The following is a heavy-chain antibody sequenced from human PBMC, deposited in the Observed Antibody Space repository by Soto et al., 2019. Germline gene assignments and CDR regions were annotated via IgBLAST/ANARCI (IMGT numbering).Heavy chain of an antibody. CDR1: GGTFSSYA. CDR3: AREKPYCGGDCYEPDY. J-gene: IGHJ4*02. CDR2: IIPIFGTA. D-gene: IGHD2-21*02. Sequence: QVQLVQSGAEVKKPGSSVKVSCTASGGTFSSYAISWVRQAPGQGLEWMGGIIPIFGTANYAQKFQGRVTITADESTSTAYMELSSLRSEDTAVYYCAREKPYCGGDCYEPDYWGQGTLVTVSS. V-gene: IGHV1-69*01.